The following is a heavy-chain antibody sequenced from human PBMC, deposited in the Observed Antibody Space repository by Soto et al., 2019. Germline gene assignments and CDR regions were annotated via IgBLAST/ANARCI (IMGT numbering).Heavy chain of an antibody. D-gene: IGHD4-17*01. J-gene: IGHJ4*02. CDR1: GYTFTSYD. CDR3: ARTLSGDNVDY. V-gene: IGHV1-8*01. CDR2: MNPNSGNT. Sequence: QVQLVQSGAEVKKPGASVKVSCKASGYTFTSYDINWVRQATGQGFEWMGWMNPNSGNTGYPQKIQGGATMTRNTSISTAYMRLGSLRSEDTAGYYWARTLSGDNVDYWGQGTLVTVSS.